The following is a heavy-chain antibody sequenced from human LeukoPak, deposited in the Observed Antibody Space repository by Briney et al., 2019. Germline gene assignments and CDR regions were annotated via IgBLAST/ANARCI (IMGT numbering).Heavy chain of an antibody. Sequence: GGSLRLSCAASGFTFSGSWMTWVRQAPGKGLECVANIKQDGSEKHYVDSVKGRFTISRDNGKNSLYLQMNSLRAEDTAVYYCARDEVGYFDYWGQGTLVTVSS. V-gene: IGHV3-7*01. CDR2: IKQDGSEK. J-gene: IGHJ4*02. CDR3: ARDEVGYFDY. CDR1: GFTFSGSW.